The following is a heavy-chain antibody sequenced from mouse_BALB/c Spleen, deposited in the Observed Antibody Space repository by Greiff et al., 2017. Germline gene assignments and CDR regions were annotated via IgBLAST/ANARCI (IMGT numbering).Heavy chain of an antibody. J-gene: IGHJ3*01. CDR1: GYTFTSYW. V-gene: IGHV1-69*02. CDR3: AREVGYYGSWVAY. Sequence: QVQLQQPGAELVKPGASVKLSCKASGYTFTSYWMHWVKQRPGQGLEWIGEIDPSDSYTNYNQKFKGKATLTVDKSSSTAYMQLSSLTSEDSAVYYCAREVGYYGSWVAYWGQGTLVTVSA. D-gene: IGHD1-1*01. CDR2: IDPSDSYT.